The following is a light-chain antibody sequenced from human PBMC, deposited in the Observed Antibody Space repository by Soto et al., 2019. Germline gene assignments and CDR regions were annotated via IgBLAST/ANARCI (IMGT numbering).Light chain of an antibody. CDR2: GAS. CDR1: QSVSSSY. Sequence: EIVLTQSPGTLSLSPGERATLSCRASQSVSSSYLAWYQQKPGQAPRLLIYGASSRATGIPDRFSGSGSGTDFTLTISRLGPEDFAVYYCQQYSSAPTTFGQGTKVEIK. CDR3: QQYSSAPTT. J-gene: IGKJ1*01. V-gene: IGKV3-20*01.